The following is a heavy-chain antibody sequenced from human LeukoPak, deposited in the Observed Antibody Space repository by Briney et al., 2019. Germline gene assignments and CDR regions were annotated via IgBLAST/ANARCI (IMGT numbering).Heavy chain of an antibody. CDR2: TSDSGST. CDR3: AKDLLTNDYGDYGSY. V-gene: IGHV3-23*01. J-gene: IGHJ4*02. CDR1: GFTFSNYA. D-gene: IGHD4-17*01. Sequence: PGGSLRLSCAASGFTFSNYAMSWVRQAPGKGLDWVSTTSDSGSTYYADSVKGRFTISRDHSKNTLYLQMNSLRAEDTAVYYCAKDLLTNDYGDYGSYWGQGTLVTVSS.